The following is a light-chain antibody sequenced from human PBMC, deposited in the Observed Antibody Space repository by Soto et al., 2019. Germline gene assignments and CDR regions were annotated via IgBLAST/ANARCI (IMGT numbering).Light chain of an antibody. CDR1: HDISNY. CDR3: QYCDYLPL. Sequence: DIQMTQSPSSLSASVGDRVTITCQASHDISNYLNWYQHKPGKAPKLLIYGASNLETGVPSRFSGSGSGTDFTFTISSLQPEDIATYYCQYCDYLPLLGPGTTVDLK. J-gene: IGKJ3*01. V-gene: IGKV1-33*01. CDR2: GAS.